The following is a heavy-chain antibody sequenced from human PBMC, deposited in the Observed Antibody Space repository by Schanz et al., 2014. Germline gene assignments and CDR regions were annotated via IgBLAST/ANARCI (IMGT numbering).Heavy chain of an antibody. CDR1: GFTFSNYS. J-gene: IGHJ6*03. CDR3: ARPSDSSGYMDV. V-gene: IGHV3-21*01. CDR2: ISSSSSYI. Sequence: EVQLVESGGGLVKPGGSLRLSCAASGFTFSNYSMNWVRQAPGKGLEWVSSISSSSSYISYADSVKGRFTISRDNAKNSLYLQMNSVRGKDTAVYYCARPSDSSGYMDVWGKGTTVTVSS. D-gene: IGHD3-10*01.